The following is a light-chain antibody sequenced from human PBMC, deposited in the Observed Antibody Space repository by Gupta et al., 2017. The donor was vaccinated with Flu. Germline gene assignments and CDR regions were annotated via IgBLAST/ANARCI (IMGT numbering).Light chain of an antibody. CDR3: QQYSSHYT. CDR2: KAS. V-gene: IGKV1-5*03. Sequence: DIQMTQSPSTLSASVGDRVTITCRASQSISSWVAWYQQKPGKAPKLLIYKASSLESGVPSRFSGSGSGTEFTLTISSLQPDDFATYYCQQYSSHYTFGQGTKLEIK. J-gene: IGKJ2*01. CDR1: QSISSW.